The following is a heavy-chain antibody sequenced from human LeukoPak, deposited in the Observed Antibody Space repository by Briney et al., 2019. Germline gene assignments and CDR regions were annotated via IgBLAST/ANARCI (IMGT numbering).Heavy chain of an antibody. CDR2: IYTGDSDT. CDR1: GYSFTSYW. Sequence: GESLKISCEGSGYSFTSYWIGWVRQMPGKGLEWMGIIYTGDSDTRYSPSFQGQVTISADKPISTAYLQWSSLKASDTAMYYCARLPTNWNYYYYYGMDVWGQGTTVTVSS. D-gene: IGHD1-1*01. J-gene: IGHJ6*02. CDR3: ARLPTNWNYYYYYGMDV. V-gene: IGHV5-51*01.